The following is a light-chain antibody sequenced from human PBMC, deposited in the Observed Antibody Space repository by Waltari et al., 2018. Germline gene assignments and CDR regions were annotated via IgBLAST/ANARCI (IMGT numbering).Light chain of an antibody. V-gene: IGLV3-25*03. CDR2: TAS. J-gene: IGLJ2*01. CDR1: ALSKQF. Sequence: SHELTQPPSVSVSPGQTARITRSGAALSKQFGCWYPQKSGRAPVLMIYTASGRPSGIPERFSGSSSGTTVTLTISAVQPEDEADYYCQSAHSNGSDVVFGGGTKLTVL. CDR3: QSAHSNGSDVV.